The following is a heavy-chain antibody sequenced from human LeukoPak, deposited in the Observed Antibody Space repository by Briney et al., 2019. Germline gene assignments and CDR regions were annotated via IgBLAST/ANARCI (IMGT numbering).Heavy chain of an antibody. CDR1: GYTLTGYY. V-gene: IGHV1-2*02. D-gene: IGHD2-15*01. CDR3: ARRPRYCSGGSCYPGYFQH. CDR2: INPNSGGT. J-gene: IGHJ1*01. Sequence: ASVKVSCKASGYTLTGYYMHWVRQAPGQGLEWMGWINPNSGGTNYAQKFRGRVTMTRDTSISTAYMELSRLRSDDTAVYYCARRPRYCSGGSCYPGYFQHWGQGTLVTVSS.